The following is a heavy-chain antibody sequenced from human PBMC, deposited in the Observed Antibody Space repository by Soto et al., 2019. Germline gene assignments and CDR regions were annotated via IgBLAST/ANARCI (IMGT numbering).Heavy chain of an antibody. J-gene: IGHJ4*02. Sequence: QVQLQQWGAGLLKPSETLSLTCAVYGGSFSGYDWTWIRQPPGTGLEWIGEINHSGSTNYNPSLKSRVAISVDTSNNQFSLKLTSVTAAATAVYYCARDKITGHFDYWGQGTLVTVSS. CDR1: GGSFSGYD. CDR2: INHSGST. V-gene: IGHV4-34*01. CDR3: ARDKITGHFDY. D-gene: IGHD2-8*02.